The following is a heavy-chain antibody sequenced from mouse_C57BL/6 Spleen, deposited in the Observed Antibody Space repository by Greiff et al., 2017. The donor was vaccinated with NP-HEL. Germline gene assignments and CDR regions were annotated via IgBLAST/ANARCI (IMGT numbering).Heavy chain of an antibody. CDR1: GYTFTDYY. J-gene: IGHJ1*03. CDR3: ARMGDYGSTYWYFDV. D-gene: IGHD1-1*01. V-gene: IGHV1-26*01. CDR2: INPNNGGT. Sequence: VQLQQSGPELVKPGASVKISCKASGYTFTDYYMNWVKQSHGKSLEWIGDINPNNGGTSYNQKFKGKATLTVDKSSSTAYMELRSLTSEDSAVYYCARMGDYGSTYWYFDVWGTGTTVTVSS.